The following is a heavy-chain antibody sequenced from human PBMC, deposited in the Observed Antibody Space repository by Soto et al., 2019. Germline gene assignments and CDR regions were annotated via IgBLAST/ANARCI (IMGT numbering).Heavy chain of an antibody. D-gene: IGHD2-15*01. CDR2: ISYDGSNK. V-gene: IGHV3-30-3*01. CDR1: GFTFSSYA. CDR3: ARVPSSSGRAHFDY. J-gene: IGHJ4*02. Sequence: QVQLVESGGGVVQPGRSLRLSCAASGFTFSSYAMHWVRQAPGKGLEWVAVISYDGSNKYYADSVKGRFTISRDNSKNTLYLLTNSLRAEDTAVYYCARVPSSSGRAHFDYWGQGTLVTVSS.